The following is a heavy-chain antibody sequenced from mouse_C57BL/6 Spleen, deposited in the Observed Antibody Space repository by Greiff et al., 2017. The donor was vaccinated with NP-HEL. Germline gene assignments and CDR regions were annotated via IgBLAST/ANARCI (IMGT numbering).Heavy chain of an antibody. D-gene: IGHD2-4*01. CDR2: ISGGGGNT. CDR3: ARDYDEGARFAY. J-gene: IGHJ3*01. V-gene: IGHV5-9*04. CDR1: GFTFSSYT. Sequence: EVQRVESGGGLVKPGGSLKLSCAASGFTFSSYTMSWVRQTPEKRLEWVATISGGGGNTYYPDSVKGRFTISRDNAKNTLYLQMSSLRSEDTAVYYCARDYDEGARFAYWGQGTLVTVSA.